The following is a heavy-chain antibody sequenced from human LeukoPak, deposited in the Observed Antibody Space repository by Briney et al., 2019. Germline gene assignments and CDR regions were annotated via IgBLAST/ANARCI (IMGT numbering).Heavy chain of an antibody. CDR2: IYYSGST. Sequence: KPSXXLSLTCTVSGGSISSSSYYWGWIRQPQGEGLEWIGSIYYSGSTYYNPSLKSGVTISVDTSKTQFSLKLSSVTAADTAVYYCARQSYSSSWYFDYWGQGTLVTVSS. D-gene: IGHD6-13*01. CDR3: ARQSYSSSWYFDY. CDR1: GGSISSSSYY. J-gene: IGHJ4*02. V-gene: IGHV4-39*01.